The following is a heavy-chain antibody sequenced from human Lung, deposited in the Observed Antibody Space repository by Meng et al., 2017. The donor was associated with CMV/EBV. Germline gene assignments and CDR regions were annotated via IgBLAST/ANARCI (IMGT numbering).Heavy chain of an antibody. CDR2: IRYDERTK. CDR1: GFNFRIYG. J-gene: IGHJ6*02. V-gene: IGHV3-30*02. Sequence: SCATSGFNFRIYGMHWVRQLPGKGLEWVAFIRYDERTKYYADSVKGRFTISRDNSKNTLYLQMNSLRAEDTAVYYCVKDLPGDCYPIGCYFSNGMDVWXQGTXVTVSS. CDR3: VKDLPGDCYPIGCYFSNGMDV. D-gene: IGHD2-21*01.